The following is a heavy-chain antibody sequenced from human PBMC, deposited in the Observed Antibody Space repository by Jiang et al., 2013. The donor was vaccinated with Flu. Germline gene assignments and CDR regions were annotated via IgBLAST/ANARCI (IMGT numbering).Heavy chain of an antibody. J-gene: IGHJ6*02. CDR2: INHSGST. V-gene: IGHV4-34*01. D-gene: IGHD2-2*01. Sequence: KGLEWIGEINHSGSTNYNPSLKSRVTISVDTSKNQFSLKLSSVTAADTAVYYCARGRNVVVPAAFQYYYYYYGMDVWGQGTTVTVSS. CDR3: ARGRNVVVPAAFQYYYYYYGMDV.